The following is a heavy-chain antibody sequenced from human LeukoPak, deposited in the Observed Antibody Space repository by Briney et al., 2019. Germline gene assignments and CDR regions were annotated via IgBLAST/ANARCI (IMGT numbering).Heavy chain of an antibody. V-gene: IGHV3-30*18. J-gene: IGHJ4*02. Sequence: PGRSLRLSCAASGFTFSSYGMHWVRQAPGKGLEWVAVISYDGSNKYYADSVEGRFTISRDNSKNTLYLQMNSLRAEDTAVYYCAKASTGYYFDYWGQGTLVTVSS. CDR1: GFTFSSYG. CDR3: AKASTGYYFDY. D-gene: IGHD1-1*01. CDR2: ISYDGSNK.